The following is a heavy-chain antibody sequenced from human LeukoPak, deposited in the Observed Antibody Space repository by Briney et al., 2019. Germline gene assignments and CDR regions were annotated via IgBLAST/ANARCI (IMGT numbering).Heavy chain of an antibody. CDR1: GYTFTSYG. J-gene: IGHJ4*02. D-gene: IGHD4-17*01. Sequence: GASVKVSCKASGYTFTSYGISWVRQAPGQGLEWMGGIIPIFGTANYAQKFQGRVTITADESTSTAYMELSSLRSEDTAVYYCATGDYHFDYWGQGTLVTVSS. V-gene: IGHV1-69*13. CDR3: ATGDYHFDY. CDR2: IIPIFGTA.